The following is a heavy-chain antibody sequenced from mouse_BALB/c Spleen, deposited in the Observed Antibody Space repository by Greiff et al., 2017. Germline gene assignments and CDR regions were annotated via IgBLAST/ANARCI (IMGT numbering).Heavy chain of an antibody. V-gene: IGHV3-2*02. Sequence: DVKLVESGPGLVKPSQSLSLTCTVTGYSITSDYAWNWIRQFPGNKLEWMGYISYSGSTSYNPSLKSRISITRDTSKNQFFLQLNSVTTEDTATYYCARYYYGSPPYYFDYWGQGTTLTVSS. D-gene: IGHD1-1*01. J-gene: IGHJ2*01. CDR3: ARYYYGSPPYYFDY. CDR1: GYSITSDYA. CDR2: ISYSGST.